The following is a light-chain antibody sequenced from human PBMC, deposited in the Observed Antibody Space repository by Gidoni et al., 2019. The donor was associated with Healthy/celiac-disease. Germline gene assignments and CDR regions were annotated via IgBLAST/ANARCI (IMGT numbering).Light chain of an antibody. CDR3: QQSYRTPHSANL. Sequence: DIQMTQSPSSLSASVGDRVTITCRASQSISSYLNWYQQKPGKAPKLLIYAASSLQSGVTSRFSGSGSGTDFTLTISSLQPEDFATYYCQQSYRTPHSANLFGQGTKLEIK. V-gene: IGKV1-39*01. CDR2: AAS. J-gene: IGKJ2*01. CDR1: QSISSY.